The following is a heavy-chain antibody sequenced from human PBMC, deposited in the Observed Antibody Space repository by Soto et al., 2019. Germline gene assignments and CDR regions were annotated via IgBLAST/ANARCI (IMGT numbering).Heavy chain of an antibody. J-gene: IGHJ6*02. V-gene: IGHV3-43D*03. CDR2: ISWDGGST. Sequence: GGSLRLSCAASGFTFDDYAMHWVRQAPGKGLEWVSLISWDGGSTYYADSVKGRFTISRDNSKNSLYLQMNSLRAEDTALYSFAKSQAPTIAAAGPYYYYYYGMDVWGQGTTVTVSS. CDR1: GFTFDDYA. CDR3: AKSQAPTIAAAGPYYYYYYGMDV. D-gene: IGHD6-13*01.